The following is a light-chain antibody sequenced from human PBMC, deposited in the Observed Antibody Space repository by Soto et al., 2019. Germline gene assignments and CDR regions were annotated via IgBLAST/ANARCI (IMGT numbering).Light chain of an antibody. CDR2: GAS. Sequence: DIQMTQSPSSLSASVGDRVTITCRASPSISTYLDRYGQKPGKAPNLLFYGASSLHSGVPSRFSGSGSGTDFTLTISGLPPADFATYDCQQSFSTPYTFGQGTKLEIK. CDR3: QQSFSTPYT. J-gene: IGKJ2*01. CDR1: PSISTY. V-gene: IGKV1-39*01.